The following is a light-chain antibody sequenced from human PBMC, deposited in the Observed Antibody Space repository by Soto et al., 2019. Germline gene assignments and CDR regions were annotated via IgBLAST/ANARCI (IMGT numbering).Light chain of an antibody. CDR1: SSDVGCYNY. Sequence: QSVLTQPASVSGSPGQSITISCTGTSSDVGCYNYVSWYQQHPGKAPKLMIYDVSNRHSGVSNRFSGSKSGNTASLTISGLQAEDEADYYCIAYTSRSTLVVFGGGTKLTVL. CDR2: DVS. J-gene: IGLJ2*01. V-gene: IGLV2-14*01. CDR3: IAYTSRSTLVV.